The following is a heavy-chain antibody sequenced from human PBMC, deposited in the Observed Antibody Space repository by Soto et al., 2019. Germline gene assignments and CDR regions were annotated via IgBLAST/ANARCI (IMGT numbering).Heavy chain of an antibody. D-gene: IGHD2-21*02. CDR3: ARENCGGDCRTGDLDY. CDR2: INAGNGNT. Sequence: ASVKVSCKASGYTFTSYAMHWVRQAPGQGLEWMGWINAGNGNTKYSQKFQGRVTITRDTSASTAYMELSSLRSEDTAVYYCARENCGGDCRTGDLDYWGQGTLVTVSS. J-gene: IGHJ4*02. CDR1: GYTFTSYA. V-gene: IGHV1-3*01.